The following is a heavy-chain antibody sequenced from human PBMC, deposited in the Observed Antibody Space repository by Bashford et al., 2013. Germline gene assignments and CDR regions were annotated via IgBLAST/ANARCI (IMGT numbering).Heavy chain of an antibody. Sequence: SETLSLTCTVSGGSISSSSYYWGWIRQPPGKGLEWIGSIYSNGDTYYSSSLKSRVTISADTSKNQFSLNLDSATAADTAMYFCARLAYETGGYSNWFDPWGQGTLVTVSS. D-gene: IGHD3-22*01. CDR3: ARLAYETGGYSNWFDP. CDR2: IYSNGDT. V-gene: IGHV4-39*01. CDR1: GGSISSSSYY. J-gene: IGHJ5*02.